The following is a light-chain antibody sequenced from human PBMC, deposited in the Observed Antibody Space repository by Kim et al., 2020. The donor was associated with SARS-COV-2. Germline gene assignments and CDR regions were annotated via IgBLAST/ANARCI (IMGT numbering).Light chain of an antibody. CDR3: QQRSNWPPVT. CDR1: QSVSSY. CDR2: DAS. V-gene: IGKV3-11*01. J-gene: IGKJ4*01. Sequence: SPGERATLSCRASQSVSSYLAGYQQKPGQAPRLLIYDASNRATGIPARFSGSGSGTDFTLTISSLEPEDFAVYYCQQRSNWPPVTFGGGTKVDIK.